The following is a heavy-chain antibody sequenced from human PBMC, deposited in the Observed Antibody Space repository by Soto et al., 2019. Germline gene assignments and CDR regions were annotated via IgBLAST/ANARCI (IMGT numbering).Heavy chain of an antibody. CDR2: IYYSGST. J-gene: IGHJ4*02. D-gene: IGHD3-10*01. V-gene: IGHV4-39*01. CDR3: ARRSYYGSGSIFDY. Sequence: QLQLQESGPGLVKPSETLSLTCTVSGGSISSRGYYWGWIRQPPGKGLDSIGNIYYSGSTNYNPSLKSRATISVDTSKNQSSLKVSSVTAADTAVYYCARRSYYGSGSIFDYWGQGTLVTVSS. CDR1: GGSISSRGYY.